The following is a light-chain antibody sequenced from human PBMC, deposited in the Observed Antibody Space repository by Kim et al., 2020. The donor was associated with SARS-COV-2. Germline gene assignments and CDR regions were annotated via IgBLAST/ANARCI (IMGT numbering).Light chain of an antibody. CDR2: GKS. J-gene: IGLJ3*02. CDR3: NSRDSSGNHWV. V-gene: IGLV3-19*01. CDR1: SLRSYF. Sequence: LGQTVRITCQGDSLRSYFASWYRQKPGQAPVLVIYGKSNRPSGIPDRFSGSNSGNTASLTITGAQAEDEADYYCNSRDSSGNHWVFGGGTQLTVL.